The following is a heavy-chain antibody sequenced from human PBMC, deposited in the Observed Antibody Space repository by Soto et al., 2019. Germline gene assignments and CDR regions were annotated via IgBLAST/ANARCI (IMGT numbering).Heavy chain of an antibody. J-gene: IGHJ4*02. CDR3: ARDLAAYDALSITMVRGAIGGY. Sequence: QVQLVESGGGVVQPGRSLRLSCAASGFTFSSYGMHWVRQAPGKGLEWVAVIWYDGSNKYYADSVKGRFTISRDNSKNTRYLQVNSLRAEDTAVYYCARDLAAYDALSITMVRGAIGGYWGQGTLVTVSS. CDR1: GFTFSSYG. D-gene: IGHD3-10*01. V-gene: IGHV3-33*01. CDR2: IWYDGSNK.